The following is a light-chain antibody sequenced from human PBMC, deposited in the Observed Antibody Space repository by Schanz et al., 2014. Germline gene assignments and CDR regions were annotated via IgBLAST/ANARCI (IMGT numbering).Light chain of an antibody. J-gene: IGLJ3*02. CDR3: SSYTSSAWV. V-gene: IGLV2-14*02. CDR2: GDN. Sequence: QSALTQPASVSASPGQSITISCTGTATDIGGTYLVSWYQQNPGEAPKLLILGDNHRPSGVSNRFSGSKSANTASLTISGLQAEDEADYYCSSYTSSAWVFGGGTKLTVL. CDR1: ATDIGGTYL.